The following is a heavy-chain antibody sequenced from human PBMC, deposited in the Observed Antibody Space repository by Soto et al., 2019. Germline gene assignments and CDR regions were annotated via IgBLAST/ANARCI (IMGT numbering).Heavy chain of an antibody. J-gene: IGHJ5*02. D-gene: IGHD2-2*01. CDR3: ASLACSSTSCYAGELWFDP. CDR2: MNPNRGNT. Sequence: ASVKGSCKASGYTFTSDDINWGRQATGQGLEWMGWMNPNRGNTGYAQKFQGRVTMTRNTSISTAYLELSRLRSEDTAVYYCASLACSSTSCYAGELWFDPWGPAPLVTVS. CDR1: GYTFTSDD. V-gene: IGHV1-8*01.